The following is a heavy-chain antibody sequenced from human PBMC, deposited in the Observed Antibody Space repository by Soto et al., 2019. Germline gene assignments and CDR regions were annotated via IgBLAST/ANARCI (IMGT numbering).Heavy chain of an antibody. V-gene: IGHV3-30*03. Sequence: GGSLRLSCAASGFTFSSYGMHWVRQAPGKGLEWVAVISYDGSNKYYADSVKGRFTISRDNSKNTLYLQMNSLRAEDTAVYYCATHPPYGPLDHWGQGTLVTVSS. CDR2: ISYDGSNK. D-gene: IGHD4-17*01. CDR1: GFTFSSYG. J-gene: IGHJ4*02. CDR3: ATHPPYGPLDH.